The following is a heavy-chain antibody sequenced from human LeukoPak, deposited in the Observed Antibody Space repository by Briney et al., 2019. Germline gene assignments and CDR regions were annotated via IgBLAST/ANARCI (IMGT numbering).Heavy chain of an antibody. J-gene: IGHJ4*02. D-gene: IGHD4-23*01. V-gene: IGHV3-7*01. CDR2: IKEDGSEI. CDR3: ARDRGYSSFDY. Sequence: GGSLRLSCEASAFTFSSYWMSWVRQAPRKGLEWLANIKEDGSEINYVDSVKGRFTISRDNAKNSLFLQMNSLRVEDTAVYYCARDRGYSSFDYWGQGALVTVSS. CDR1: AFTFSSYW.